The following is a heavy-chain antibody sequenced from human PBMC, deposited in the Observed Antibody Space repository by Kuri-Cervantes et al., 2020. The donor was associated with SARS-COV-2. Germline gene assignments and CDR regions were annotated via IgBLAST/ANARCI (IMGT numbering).Heavy chain of an antibody. V-gene: IGHV3-30*04. CDR1: GFTFSSYA. Sequence: GESLKISCAASGFTFSSYAMHWVRQAPGKGLEWVAVISSDGKNKKCMASGKGRFTISRDNSQNTLHLQMKSLRDEDTAIYYCATDRAGVHDFWGQGTLVTVSS. J-gene: IGHJ4*02. CDR2: ISSDGKNK. CDR3: ATDRAGVHDF. D-gene: IGHD2-21*01.